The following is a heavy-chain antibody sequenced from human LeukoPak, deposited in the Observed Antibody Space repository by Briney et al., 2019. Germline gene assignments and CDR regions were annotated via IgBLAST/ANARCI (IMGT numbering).Heavy chain of an antibody. J-gene: IGHJ4*02. CDR2: SSDDGSFG. CDR3: ARDFSERFSIDY. Sequence: PGGSLRLSCEVSGFTLRDYVMHWVRQAPGKGLEWVAFSSDDGSFGNYADSVKGRFSVSRDNSKRTLFLQMNSLRTDDTAVYFCARDFSERFSIDYWGQGTLVTVS. CDR1: GFTLRDYV. D-gene: IGHD6-13*01. V-gene: IGHV3-30*04.